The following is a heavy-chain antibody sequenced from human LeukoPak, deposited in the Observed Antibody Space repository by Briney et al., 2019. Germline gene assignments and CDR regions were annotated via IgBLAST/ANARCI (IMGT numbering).Heavy chain of an antibody. Sequence: GGSLRLSCAASGFTFNNAWMSWVRQAPGKGLEWVGRIRSKTDGGTTDYAAPVKGRFTISRDDSKNTLYLQMNSLKTEDTAEYYCARGGKSGYYYAYWGQGTLVTVSS. V-gene: IGHV3-15*01. D-gene: IGHD3-22*01. CDR1: GFTFNNAW. CDR2: IRSKTDGGTT. J-gene: IGHJ4*02. CDR3: ARGGKSGYYYAY.